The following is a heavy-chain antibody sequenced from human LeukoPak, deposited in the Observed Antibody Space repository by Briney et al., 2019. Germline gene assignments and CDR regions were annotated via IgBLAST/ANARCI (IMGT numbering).Heavy chain of an antibody. CDR1: GYSFTSYW. Sequence: GESLKISCKGSGYSFTSYWIGWVRQMPGKGLEWMGIIYPGDSDTRYSPSFQGQVTMSADKSISTAYLQWSSLKASDTAMYYCARRSRYCSAGSCSHFDYWGQGTLVTVSS. J-gene: IGHJ4*02. D-gene: IGHD2-15*01. V-gene: IGHV5-51*01. CDR2: IYPGDSDT. CDR3: ARRSRYCSAGSCSHFDY.